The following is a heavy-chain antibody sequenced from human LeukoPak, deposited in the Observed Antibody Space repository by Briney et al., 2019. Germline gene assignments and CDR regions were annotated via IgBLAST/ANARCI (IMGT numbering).Heavy chain of an antibody. J-gene: IGHJ6*02. CDR3: ARDLFGGSCGMDV. V-gene: IGHV3-21*01. CDR1: GFTFSSYG. Sequence: GGSLRLSCAASGFTFSSYGMNWVRQAPGKGLGWVSSISSSSSYIYYADSVKGRFTISRDNAKNSLYLQMNSLRAEDTAVYYCARDLFGGSCGMDVWGQGTTVTVSS. D-gene: IGHD3-16*01. CDR2: ISSSSSYI.